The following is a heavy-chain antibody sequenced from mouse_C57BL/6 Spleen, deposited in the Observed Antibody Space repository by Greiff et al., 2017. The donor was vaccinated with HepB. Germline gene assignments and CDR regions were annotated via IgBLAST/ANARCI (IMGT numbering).Heavy chain of an antibody. CDR3: TRGDYYGSSDWFAY. CDR1: GYTFTDYE. V-gene: IGHV1-15*01. J-gene: IGHJ3*01. CDR2: IDPETGGT. D-gene: IGHD1-1*01. Sequence: VQLQQSGAELVRPGASVTLSCKASGYTFTDYEMHWVKQTPVHGLEWIGAIDPETGGTAYNQKFKGKAILTADKSSSTAYMELRSLTSEDSAVYYCTRGDYYGSSDWFAYWGQGTLVTVSA.